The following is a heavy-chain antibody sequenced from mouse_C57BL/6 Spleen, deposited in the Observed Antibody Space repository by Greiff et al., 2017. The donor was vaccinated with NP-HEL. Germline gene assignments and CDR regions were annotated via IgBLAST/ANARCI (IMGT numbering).Heavy chain of an antibody. Sequence: VQLQESGPGLVKPSQSLSLTCSVTGYSITSGYYWNWIRQFPGNKLEWMGYISYDGSNNYNPSLKNRISITRDTSKNQVFLKLNSVTTEYKATYYCARGGGYDYGAWFAYWGQGTLVTVSA. CDR2: ISYDGSN. J-gene: IGHJ3*01. CDR1: GYSITSGYY. V-gene: IGHV3-6*01. D-gene: IGHD2-4*01. CDR3: ARGGGYDYGAWFAY.